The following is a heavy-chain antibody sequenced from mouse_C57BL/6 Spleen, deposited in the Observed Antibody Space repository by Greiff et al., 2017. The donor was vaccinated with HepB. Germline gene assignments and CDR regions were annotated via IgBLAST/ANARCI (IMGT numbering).Heavy chain of an antibody. D-gene: IGHD2-5*01. J-gene: IGHJ1*03. CDR2: INYDGSST. V-gene: IGHV5-16*01. CDR1: GFTFSDYY. Sequence: EVKVVESEGGLVQPGSSMKLSCTASGFTFSDYYMAWVRQVPEKGLEWVANINYDGSSTYYLDSLKSRFIISRDNAKNILYLQMSSLKSEDTATYYCAREYAYYSNHWYFDVWGTGTTVTVSS. CDR3: AREYAYYSNHWYFDV.